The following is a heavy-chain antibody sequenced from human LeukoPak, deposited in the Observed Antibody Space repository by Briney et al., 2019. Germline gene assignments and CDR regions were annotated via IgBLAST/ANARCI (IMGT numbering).Heavy chain of an antibody. CDR1: GGTFSSYA. V-gene: IGHV1-69*05. J-gene: IGHJ4*02. Sequence: ASVKVSCXASGGTFSSYAISWVRQAPGQGLEWMARIIPIFGTANYAQNFQGRVTITTDESTSTAYMELSSLRSEDTAVYYCARRRESSGLIFDYWGQGTLVTVSS. CDR3: ARRRESSGLIFDY. D-gene: IGHD6-19*01. CDR2: IIPIFGTA.